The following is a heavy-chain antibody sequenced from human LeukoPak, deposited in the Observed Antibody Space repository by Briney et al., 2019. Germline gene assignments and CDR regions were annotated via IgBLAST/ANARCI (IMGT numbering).Heavy chain of an antibody. V-gene: IGHV1-2*02. CDR3: ARERLKWLAYNPDY. D-gene: IGHD6-19*01. J-gene: IGHJ4*02. CDR1: GYTFTGYY. CDR2: INPNSGGT. Sequence: ASVKVSCKASGYTFTGYYMHWVRQAPGRGLEWMGWINPNSGGTNYAQKFQGRVTMTRDTSISTAYMELSRLRSDDTAVYYCARERLKWLAYNPDYWGQGTLVTVSS.